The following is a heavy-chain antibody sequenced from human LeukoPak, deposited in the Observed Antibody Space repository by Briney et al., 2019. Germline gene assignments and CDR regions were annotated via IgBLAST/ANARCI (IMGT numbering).Heavy chain of an antibody. CDR3: ARDLHGHYYYMDV. CDR2: ISSNGGST. V-gene: IGHV3-64*01. CDR1: GFTFSSYA. Sequence: GGSLRLSCAASGFTFSSYAKHWVRQAPGKGLEYVSAISSNGGSTYYANSVKGRFTISRDNSKNTLYLQMGSLRAEDMAVYYCARDLHGHYYYMDVWGKGTTVTVSS. D-gene: IGHD4-11*01. J-gene: IGHJ6*03.